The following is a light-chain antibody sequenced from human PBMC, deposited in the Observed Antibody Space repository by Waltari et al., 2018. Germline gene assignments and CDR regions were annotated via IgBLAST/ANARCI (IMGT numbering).Light chain of an antibody. CDR1: RNNIGFYDL. V-gene: IGLV2-23*02. Sequence: QSALTQPASMSGSPGQSITISCTGSRNNIGFYDLVSWYQQHPGKAPKLIIFDVIKRPSGVSDRFSGSKSGNTASLTISGLETEDDADYYCCSYSGSSSFPYVFGPGTKVTVL. J-gene: IGLJ1*01. CDR2: DVI. CDR3: CSYSGSSSFPYV.